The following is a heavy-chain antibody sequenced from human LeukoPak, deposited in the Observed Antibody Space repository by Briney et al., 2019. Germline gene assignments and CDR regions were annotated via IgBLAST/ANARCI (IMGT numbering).Heavy chain of an antibody. CDR2: FDPEDGET. J-gene: IGHJ4*02. D-gene: IGHD4-23*01. CDR3: ATTVAILRRYGPYYFDY. Sequence: ASVKVSCKVSGYTLTELSMHWVRQAPGKGLGWMGGFDPEDGETIYAQKFQGRVTMTEDTSTDTAYMELSSLRSEDTAVYYCATTVAILRRYGPYYFDYWGQGTLVTVSS. CDR1: GYTLTELS. V-gene: IGHV1-24*01.